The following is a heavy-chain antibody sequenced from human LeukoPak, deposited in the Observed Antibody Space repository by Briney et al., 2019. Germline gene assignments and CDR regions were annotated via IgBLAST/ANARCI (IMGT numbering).Heavy chain of an antibody. Sequence: PGRSLRLSCAASGFTFSSYGMHWVRQAPGKGLEWVSYISGSSDAIYYADSVKGRFTISRDNAKNSLYLQMNSLRDEDTAVYYCARYFGDPQGMDVWGQGTTVTVSS. CDR2: ISGSSDAI. V-gene: IGHV3-48*02. CDR1: GFTFSSYG. CDR3: ARYFGDPQGMDV. J-gene: IGHJ6*02. D-gene: IGHD3-10*01.